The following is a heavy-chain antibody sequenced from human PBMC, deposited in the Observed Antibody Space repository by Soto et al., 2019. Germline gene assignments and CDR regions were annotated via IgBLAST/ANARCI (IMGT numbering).Heavy chain of an antibody. D-gene: IGHD6-6*01. CDR1: GYTFTSYA. CDR3: ARERLYSSSSSVYYYGMDV. CDR2: INAGNGNT. J-gene: IGHJ6*02. V-gene: IGHV1-3*01. Sequence: ASVKVSCKASGYTFTSYAMHWVRQAPGQRPEWMGWINAGNGNTKYSQKFQGRVTITRDTSASTAYMELSSLRSEDTAVYYCARERLYSSSSSVYYYGMDVWGQGTTVTVSS.